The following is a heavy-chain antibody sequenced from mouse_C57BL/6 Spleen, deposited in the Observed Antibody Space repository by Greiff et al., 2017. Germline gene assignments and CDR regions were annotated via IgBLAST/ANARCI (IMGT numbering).Heavy chain of an antibody. CDR2: IYPGSGST. CDR1: GYTFTSYW. CDR3: AREDSPFAY. D-gene: IGHD3-3*01. Sequence: QVQLKESGAELVKPGASVKMSCKASGYTFTSYWITWVKQRPGQGLEWIGDIYPGSGSTNYNEKFKSKATLTVDTSSSTAYMQLSSLTSEDSAVYYCAREDSPFAYWGQGTLVTVSA. V-gene: IGHV1-55*01. J-gene: IGHJ3*01.